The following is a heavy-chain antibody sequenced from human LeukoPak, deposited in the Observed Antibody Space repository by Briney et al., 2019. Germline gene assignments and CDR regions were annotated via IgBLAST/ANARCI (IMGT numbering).Heavy chain of an antibody. J-gene: IGHJ6*02. D-gene: IGHD1-26*01. V-gene: IGHV1-69*13. Sequence: SVKVSCKASGGSFSTYAISWVRQAPGQGLEWMGGIIPIFGTANYAQKFQGRVTITADESTSTAYMELSSLRSEDTAVYYCARTSSGSYYYYGMDVWGQGTTVTVSS. CDR3: ARTSSGSYYYYGMDV. CDR2: IIPIFGTA. CDR1: GGSFSTYA.